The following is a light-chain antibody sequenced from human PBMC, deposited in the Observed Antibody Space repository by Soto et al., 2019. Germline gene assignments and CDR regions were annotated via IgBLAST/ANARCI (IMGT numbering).Light chain of an antibody. Sequence: SVLTQPASVSWSPGQSIPISCTGNSSDVGGYNSVSWYQHHPGKAPKLMIFDVSDRPSGVSSRFSGSKSGNTASLTISGLQAEDEADYYCSSYTTSSTPHYVFGPGTKVTVL. V-gene: IGLV2-14*03. CDR3: SSYTTSSTPHYV. CDR1: SSDVGGYNS. CDR2: DVS. J-gene: IGLJ1*01.